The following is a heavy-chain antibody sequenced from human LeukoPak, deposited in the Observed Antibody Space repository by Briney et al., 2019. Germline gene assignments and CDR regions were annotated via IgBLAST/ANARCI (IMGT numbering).Heavy chain of an antibody. J-gene: IGHJ4*02. CDR3: ARESYSGSYYLDY. V-gene: IGHV1-8*01. CDR2: MNSNSGNT. D-gene: IGHD1-26*01. CDR1: GYTFTSYD. Sequence: GASVKVSCKASGYTFTSYDINWVRQATGQGLEWLGWMNSNSGNTGYAQKFQGRVTMTRNTSISTAYMELSSLRSEDTAVYYCARESYSGSYYLDYWGQGTLVTVSS.